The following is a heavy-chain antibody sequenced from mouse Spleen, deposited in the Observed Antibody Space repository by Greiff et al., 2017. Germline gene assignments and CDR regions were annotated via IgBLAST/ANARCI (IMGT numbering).Heavy chain of an antibody. CDR1: GYTFTSYW. J-gene: IGHJ3*01. V-gene: IGHV1-74*01. Sequence: VQLQQPGAELVKPGASVKVSCKASGYTFTSYWMHWVKQRPGQGLEWIGRIHPSDSDTNYNQKFKGKATLTVDKSSSTAYMQLSSLTSEDSAVYYCATPYYSNSAWFAYWGQGTLVTVSA. D-gene: IGHD2-5*01. CDR3: ATPYYSNSAWFAY. CDR2: IHPSDSDT.